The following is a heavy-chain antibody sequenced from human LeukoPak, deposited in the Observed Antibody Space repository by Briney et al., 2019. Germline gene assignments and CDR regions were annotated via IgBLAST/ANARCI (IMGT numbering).Heavy chain of an antibody. V-gene: IGHV3-48*01. D-gene: IGHD2-15*01. Sequence: PGGSLRLSCTASGFTFSTYNMNWVRQSPGKGLEWVSYISSSGNTMYYADSVKGRFTISRDNAKNSLYLQMNSLRAEDTAVYYCAKGYCSGATCPFDHWGQGTLVTVSS. J-gene: IGHJ4*02. CDR3: AKGYCSGATCPFDH. CDR1: GFTFSTYN. CDR2: ISSSGNTM.